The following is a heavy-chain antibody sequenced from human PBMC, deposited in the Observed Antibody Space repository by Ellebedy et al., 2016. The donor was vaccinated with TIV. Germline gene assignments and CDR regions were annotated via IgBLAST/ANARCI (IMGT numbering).Heavy chain of an antibody. D-gene: IGHD3-10*01. V-gene: IGHV3-30-3*01. CDR3: ARDQYYGSHYFDY. CDR1: GVTFSSYA. J-gene: IGHJ4*02. Sequence: GESLKISXAASGVTFSSYAMHWVRQAPGKGLEWVAVISYDGSNKYYADSVKGRFTISRDNSKNTLYLQMNSLRAEDTAVYYCARDQYYGSHYFDYWGQGTLVTVSS. CDR2: ISYDGSNK.